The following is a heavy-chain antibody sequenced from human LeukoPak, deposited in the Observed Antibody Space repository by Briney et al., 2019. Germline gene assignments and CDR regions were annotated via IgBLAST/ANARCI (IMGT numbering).Heavy chain of an antibody. Sequence: SVKVSCKASGGTFSSYAISWVRQAPGQGLEWMGGIIPIFGTANYAQKFQGRVTITADESTSTAYMELSSLRSEDTAVYYCARAEYCSSTSCYNYYGMDVWGQGTTVTVSS. V-gene: IGHV1-69*13. CDR3: ARAEYCSSTSCYNYYGMDV. D-gene: IGHD2-2*02. J-gene: IGHJ6*02. CDR1: GGTFSSYA. CDR2: IIPIFGTA.